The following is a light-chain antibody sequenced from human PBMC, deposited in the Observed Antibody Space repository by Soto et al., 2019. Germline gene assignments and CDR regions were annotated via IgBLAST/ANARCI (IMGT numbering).Light chain of an antibody. CDR2: GAS. V-gene: IGKV3-20*01. CDR1: QILSNSE. Sequence: EIVLTHSPGTLSLSPWERATLSCRASQILSNSELAWYQQKPGQAPRLLIYGASSRATGIPDRFSGSGSGTDFTLTISRLEPEDSAVYYCQQHGTTFGQGTKVDIK. J-gene: IGKJ1*01. CDR3: QQHGTT.